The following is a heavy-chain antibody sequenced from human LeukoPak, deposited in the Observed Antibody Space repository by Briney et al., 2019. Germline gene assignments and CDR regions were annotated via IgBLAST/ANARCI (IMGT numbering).Heavy chain of an antibody. CDR3: ARAGGWFGANWFDP. CDR2: INHSGST. V-gene: IGHV4-34*01. J-gene: IGHJ5*02. D-gene: IGHD3-10*01. Sequence: PSETLSLTCAVYGGSFSGYYWSWIRQPPGNGLEWIGEINHSGSTNYNPSLKSRVTISVDTSKNQFSLKLSSVTAADTAVYYCARAGGWFGANWFDPWGQGTLVTVSS. CDR1: GGSFSGYY.